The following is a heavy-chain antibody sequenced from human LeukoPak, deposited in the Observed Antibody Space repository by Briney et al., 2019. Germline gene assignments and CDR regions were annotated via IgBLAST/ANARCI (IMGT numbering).Heavy chain of an antibody. J-gene: IGHJ4*02. CDR3: ARSSGSYPFY. Sequence: GGSLRLSCVASGFPFSSYWMTWVRQAPGKGLEWVANIKQDGSKKSYVDSVKGRFTISRDNAKNSLYLQMNSLRAEDTAVYYCARSSGSYPFYWGQGTLVTVSS. D-gene: IGHD1-26*01. V-gene: IGHV3-7*01. CDR2: IKQDGSKK. CDR1: GFPFSSYW.